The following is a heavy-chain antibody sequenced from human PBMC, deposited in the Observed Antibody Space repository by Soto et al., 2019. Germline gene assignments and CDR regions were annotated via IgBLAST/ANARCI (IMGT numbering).Heavy chain of an antibody. CDR3: ARGYSSGPDY. CDR2: INSDGSTT. Sequence: EVQLVESGGGVVQPGGSLRLSFAASGFTFSDHWMHWVRQVPGKGLVWVARINSDGSTTTYADSVKGRFTISRANARNTLYLQMDSLRAGDTALYYCARGYSSGPDYRGQGTLVTVSS. J-gene: IGHJ4*02. D-gene: IGHD6-19*01. CDR1: GFTFSDHW. V-gene: IGHV3-74*01.